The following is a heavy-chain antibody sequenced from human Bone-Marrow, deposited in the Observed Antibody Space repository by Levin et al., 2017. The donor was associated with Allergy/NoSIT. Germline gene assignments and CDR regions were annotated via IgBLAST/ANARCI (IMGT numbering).Heavy chain of an antibody. Sequence: GGSLRLSCAASGLTFSTYGFHWVRQAPGKGLEWVGVISNEGQSKYYGVSVKGRFTISRENSKNALYLQMNNLRPDDTAVYYCAKARRGTTDYHFGMDVWGQGTTVIVSS. V-gene: IGHV3-30*18. CDR1: GLTFSTYG. D-gene: IGHD1-7*01. J-gene: IGHJ6*02. CDR2: ISNEGQSK. CDR3: AKARRGTTDYHFGMDV.